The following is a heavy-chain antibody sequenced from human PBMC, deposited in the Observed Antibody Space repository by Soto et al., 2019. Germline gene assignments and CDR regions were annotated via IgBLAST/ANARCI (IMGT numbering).Heavy chain of an antibody. D-gene: IGHD2-15*01. CDR1: GNTLTELS. CDR3: ASVRRDCSGGSCYSGSFDY. V-gene: IGHV1-24*01. J-gene: IGHJ4*02. Sequence: QVQLVQSGAEVKKPGASVKVSCKLPGNTLTELSMHWVRQAPGKGLEWMGGFDPEDGETMDAQNFQGRVTMTEDTSTDTAYMELLSLRSEDTAVYYCASVRRDCSGGSCYSGSFDYWGQGTLVTVSS. CDR2: FDPEDGET.